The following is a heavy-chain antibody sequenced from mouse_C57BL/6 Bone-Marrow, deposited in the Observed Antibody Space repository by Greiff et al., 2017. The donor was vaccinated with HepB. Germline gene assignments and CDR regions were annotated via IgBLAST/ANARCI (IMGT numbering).Heavy chain of an antibody. CDR1: GYTFTSYG. D-gene: IGHD2-1*01. CDR3: ARRGNYRRMDY. V-gene: IGHV1-81*01. Sequence: QVQLQQSGAELARPGASVKLSCKASGYTFTSYGISWVKQRTGQGLEWIGEIYPRSGNTYYNEKFKGQATLTADKSSSTAYMELRSLTSEDSAVYFCARRGNYRRMDYWGQGTSVTVSS. CDR2: IYPRSGNT. J-gene: IGHJ4*01.